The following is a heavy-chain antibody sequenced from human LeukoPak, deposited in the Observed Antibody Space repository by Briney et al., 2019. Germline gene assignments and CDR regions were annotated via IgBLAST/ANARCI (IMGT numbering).Heavy chain of an antibody. CDR2: IYYSGTT. CDR3: ARDYKAVAGLDY. D-gene: IGHD6-19*01. CDR1: GGSINY. V-gene: IGHV4-39*02. J-gene: IGHJ4*02. Sequence: PSETLSLTCTVSGGSINYGGWIRQPPGKGLEWIGSIYYSGTTYYNPSLKSRVTIFVDTSKNQFSLKLSSVTAADTAVYYCARDYKAVAGLDYWGQGTLVTVSS.